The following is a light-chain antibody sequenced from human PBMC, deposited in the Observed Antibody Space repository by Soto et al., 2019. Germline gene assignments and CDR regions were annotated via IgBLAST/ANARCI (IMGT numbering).Light chain of an antibody. V-gene: IGKV3-11*01. CDR1: QRVSSY. CDR3: QQRSNWPWT. J-gene: IGKJ1*01. Sequence: EIVLTQSPATVPLSPGERATLSFRASQRVSSYLAWYQQTPGQAPRLLIYDASNRATCIPARFSGSGSGTDLNLTISSLEPEDFAVYYCQQRSNWPWTFGQGTKVEIK. CDR2: DAS.